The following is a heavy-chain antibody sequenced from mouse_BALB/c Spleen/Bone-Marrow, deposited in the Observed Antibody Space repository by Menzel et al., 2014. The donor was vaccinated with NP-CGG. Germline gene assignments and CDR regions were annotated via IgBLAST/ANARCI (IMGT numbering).Heavy chain of an antibody. CDR1: GYTFTSYW. J-gene: IGHJ2*01. D-gene: IGHD2-14*01. V-gene: IGHV1S41*01. CDR2: IAPGSGDT. CDR3: ARREVRRAGYYFDY. Sequence: DLVKPGASVKLSCKASGYTFTSYWINWIKQRPGQGLEWIGRIAPGSGDTYYNEIFKGKATLTVDISSNKVYRQINSLSSEDYAVYFCARREVRRAGYYFDYWGQGTTLTVSS.